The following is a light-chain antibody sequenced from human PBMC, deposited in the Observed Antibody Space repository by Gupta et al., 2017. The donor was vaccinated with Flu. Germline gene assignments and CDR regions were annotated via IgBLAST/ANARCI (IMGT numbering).Light chain of an antibody. CDR3: HHECSSPTT. CDR2: GAS. V-gene: IGKV3-20*01. Sequence: GTLYLSPGERATHSCWARQSVRSNYLAWYQHRPGQAPRLLIYGASSSATGIPDRFSGSGSGTEFTLTIIRREPEEFAVYYCHHECSSPTTFGRGTKVEIK. CDR1: QSVRSNY. J-gene: IGKJ4*01.